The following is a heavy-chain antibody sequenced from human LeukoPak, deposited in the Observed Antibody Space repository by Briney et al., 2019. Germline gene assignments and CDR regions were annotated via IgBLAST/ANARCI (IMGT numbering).Heavy chain of an antibody. Sequence: GGSLRLSCAASGFTFSSYVMHWVRQAPGKGLEWVAIISYDGSNEYYADSVKGRFTISRDNSKNTLYLEMNSLRADDTAVYYCARSARLMKGVVEVTALDDWGQGTLVTVSS. CDR3: ARSARLMKGVVEVTALDD. D-gene: IGHD3-3*01. J-gene: IGHJ4*02. V-gene: IGHV3-30*04. CDR1: GFTFSSYV. CDR2: ISYDGSNE.